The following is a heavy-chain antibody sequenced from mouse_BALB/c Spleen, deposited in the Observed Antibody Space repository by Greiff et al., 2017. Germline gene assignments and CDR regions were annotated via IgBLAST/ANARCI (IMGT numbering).Heavy chain of an antibody. CDR3: ARFTTATGFAY. J-gene: IGHJ3*01. CDR1: GFNIKDTY. CDR2: IDPANGNT. V-gene: IGHV14-3*02. D-gene: IGHD1-2*01. Sequence: EVKLQESGAELVKPGASVKLSCTASGFNIKDTYMHWVKQRPEQGLEWIGRIDPANGNTKYDPKFQGKATITADTSSNTAYLQLSSLTSEDTAVYYCARFTTATGFAYWGQGTLVTVSA.